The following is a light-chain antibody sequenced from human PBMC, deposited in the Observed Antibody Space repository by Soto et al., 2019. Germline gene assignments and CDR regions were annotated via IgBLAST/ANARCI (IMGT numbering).Light chain of an antibody. CDR1: QNVANY. CDR2: GAS. V-gene: IGKV3-20*01. J-gene: IGKJ5*01. CDR3: QHFGDSPIT. Sequence: EIVLTHSPATLSLSPWEIATLSCRASQNVANYLDWYQQKPGQAPRLLIYGASTRATGIPDRFSGTGSGTDFTLTISRLEPEDFAVYYCQHFGDSPITFGHGTRLEIK.